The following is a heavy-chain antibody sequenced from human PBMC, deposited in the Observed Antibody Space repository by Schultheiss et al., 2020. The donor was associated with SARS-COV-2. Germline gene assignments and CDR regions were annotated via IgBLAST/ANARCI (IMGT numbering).Heavy chain of an antibody. J-gene: IGHJ6*02. CDR3: ARDTKITIFYSAPHYGMDV. CDR1: GFTFSSYW. V-gene: IGHV3-11*04. Sequence: GGSLRLSCAASGFTFSSYWMSWIRQAPGKGLEWVSYISSSGSTIYYADSVKGRFTISRDNAKNSLYLQMNSLRAEDTAVYYCARDTKITIFYSAPHYGMDVWGQGTTVTVSS. D-gene: IGHD3-9*01. CDR2: ISSSGSTI.